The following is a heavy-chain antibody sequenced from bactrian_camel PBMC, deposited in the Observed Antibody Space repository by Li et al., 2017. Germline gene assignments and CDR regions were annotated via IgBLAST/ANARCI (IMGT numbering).Heavy chain of an antibody. V-gene: IGHV3S5*01. CDR2: IAVYGDT. Sequence: VQLVESGGGSAQAGGSLRLSCAASGYTYSSYCMGWFRQAPGKEQEGVAAIAVYGDTNYADFVRGRFTISKDGAQNTLLLRMHNLKPEDTAMYYCAADCGYRDYFRLKTFGYWGRGTQVTVS. CDR1: GYTYSSYC. D-gene: IGHD4*01. CDR3: AADCGYRDYFRLKTFGY. J-gene: IGHJ6*01.